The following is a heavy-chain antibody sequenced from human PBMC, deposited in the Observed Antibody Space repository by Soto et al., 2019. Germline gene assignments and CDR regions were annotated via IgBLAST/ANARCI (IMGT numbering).Heavy chain of an antibody. CDR3: ARDLAAGDY. J-gene: IGHJ4*02. V-gene: IGHV1-46*01. Sequence: QVQLVQSGAEVKKPGASVKLSCRTSGYTFTHYYIHWVRQAPGQGLEWLAIINPASGSTNYAQDFQGRVTLTMDTSTTTVYMELSGLRAEDTDIFYCARDLAAGDYWGQGTLDTVSS. CDR1: GYTFTHYY. CDR2: INPASGST. D-gene: IGHD6-13*01.